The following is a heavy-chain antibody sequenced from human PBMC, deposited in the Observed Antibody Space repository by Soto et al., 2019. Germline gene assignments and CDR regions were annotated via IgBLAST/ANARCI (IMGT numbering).Heavy chain of an antibody. CDR2: VSHDGNNQ. D-gene: IGHD2-21*01. V-gene: IGHV3-30-3*01. Sequence: QVQLVESGGGVVQPGRSLRLSCAVSGFTFSNYAMHWVRQAPGKGLEWVAIVSHDGNNQYYADSAKGRFTISRDNSENTLYLQMNSLRTEDTAVFYCARDGATQMWRPWYFDLWGRGILVTVSS. CDR3: ARDGATQMWRPWYFDL. J-gene: IGHJ2*01. CDR1: GFTFSNYA.